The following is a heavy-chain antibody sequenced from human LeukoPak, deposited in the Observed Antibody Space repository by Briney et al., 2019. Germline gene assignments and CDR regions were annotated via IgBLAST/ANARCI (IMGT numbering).Heavy chain of an antibody. D-gene: IGHD4-17*01. CDR2: IYYSGST. J-gene: IGHJ6*03. V-gene: IGHV4-59*01. Sequence: SETLSLTCTVSGGSISSYYWSWIRQPPGKGLEWIGYIYYSGSTNYNPSLKSRVTISVDTSKNQFSLKLSSVTAADTAVYYCARVHYGLYYMDVWGKGTTVTVSS. CDR3: ARVHYGLYYMDV. CDR1: GGSISSYY.